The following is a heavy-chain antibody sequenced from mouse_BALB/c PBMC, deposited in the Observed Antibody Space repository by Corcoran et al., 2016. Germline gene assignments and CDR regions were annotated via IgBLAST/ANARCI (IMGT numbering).Heavy chain of an antibody. V-gene: IGHV1-18*01. CDR3: ARGGTTVVATSRYYAMDY. CDR2: INPYNGGT. Sequence: EVQLQQSGPELVKPGASMKISCKASGYSCTGYTMNWVKQSHGKNLEWIGLINPYNGGTSYNQKFKGKATLTVDKSSSTAYMELLSLTSEDSAVYYCARGGTTVVATSRYYAMDYWGQGTSVTVSS. J-gene: IGHJ4*01. CDR1: GYSCTGYT. D-gene: IGHD1-1*01.